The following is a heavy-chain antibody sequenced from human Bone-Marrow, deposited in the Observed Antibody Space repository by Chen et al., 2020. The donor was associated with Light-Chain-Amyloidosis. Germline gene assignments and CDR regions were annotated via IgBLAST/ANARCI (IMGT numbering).Heavy chain of an antibody. D-gene: IGHD3-22*01. V-gene: IGHV1-8*01. J-gene: IGHJ1*01. Sequence: QVQLVQSGADVGQPAASGKAACTASGYTFTSFDINWVRQAPGQGLERVGWMNPNNGATNYAQKFQGRVTMTRNTSISTAYLELSSLRSEDTAMYYCARTGTRGHSYYRWGQ. CDR3: ARTGTRGHSYYR. CDR2: MNPNNGAT. CDR1: GYTFTSFD.